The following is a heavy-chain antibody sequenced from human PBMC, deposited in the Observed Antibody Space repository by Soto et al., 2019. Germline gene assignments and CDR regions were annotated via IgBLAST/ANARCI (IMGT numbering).Heavy chain of an antibody. CDR3: ARESHDILTGPPWVWYFDL. Sequence: QVQLQQWGAGPLRPLETLSPTCGVSGGSFRGYYWAWIRQSPGKGLEWIGEINDRGSINYNPSLKSRVSISVDTSKNHYSLNLRSVTAADTAVYYCARESHDILTGPPWVWYFDLWGRGTLVTVSS. V-gene: IGHV4-34*01. J-gene: IGHJ2*01. CDR1: GGSFRGYY. CDR2: INDRGSI. D-gene: IGHD3-9*01.